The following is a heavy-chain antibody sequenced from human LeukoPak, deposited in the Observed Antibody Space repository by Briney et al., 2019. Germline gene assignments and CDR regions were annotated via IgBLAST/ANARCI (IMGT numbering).Heavy chain of an antibody. CDR2: INPSGGST. J-gene: IGHJ4*02. Sequence: RASVKVSCKASGYTFTSYYMHWVRQAPGQGLEWMGIINPSGGSTSYAQKFQGRVTMTRDTSTSTVYMELSSLRSEDTAVYYCARGVDIVVVVAATGSYYFDYWGQGTLVTVSS. CDR3: ARGVDIVVVVAATGSYYFDY. V-gene: IGHV1-46*01. CDR1: GYTFTSYY. D-gene: IGHD2-15*01.